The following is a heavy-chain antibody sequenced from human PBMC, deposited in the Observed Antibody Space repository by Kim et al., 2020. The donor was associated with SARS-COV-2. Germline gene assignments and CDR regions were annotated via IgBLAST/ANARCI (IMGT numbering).Heavy chain of an antibody. J-gene: IGHJ4*02. CDR2: FYSGGST. Sequence: GGSLRLSCAASGFTVSSSYMTWVRQTPGKGLECVSMFYSGGSTFYADYVKGRFTISRDDSKNTLYLQMSSLRVADTAVYYCARGKTDYFSGYFVGGGQYYFAYWGPGTPVTVSS. CDR3: ARGKTDYFSGYFVGGGQYYFAY. CDR1: GFTVSSSY. V-gene: IGHV3-53*01. D-gene: IGHD5-12*01.